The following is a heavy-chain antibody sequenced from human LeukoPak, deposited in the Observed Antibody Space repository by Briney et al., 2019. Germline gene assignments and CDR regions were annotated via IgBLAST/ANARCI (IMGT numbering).Heavy chain of an antibody. CDR3: ARHGSRIGDAFDI. CDR1: GYSFTSYW. V-gene: IGHV5-51*01. Sequence: EESLKISCKGSGYSFTSYWIGWVRQMPGKGLEWMGIIYPGDSDTRYSPSFQGQVTISADKSISTAYLQWSSLKASDTAMYYCARHGSRIGDAFDIWGQGTMVTVSS. CDR2: IYPGDSDT. J-gene: IGHJ3*02.